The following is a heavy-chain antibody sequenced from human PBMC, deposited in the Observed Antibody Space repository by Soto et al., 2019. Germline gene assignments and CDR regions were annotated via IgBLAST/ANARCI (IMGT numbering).Heavy chain of an antibody. CDR1: GGSISSYY. D-gene: IGHD2-8*01. CDR3: ASQFLYCTNGVCGGMDV. CDR2: IYYSGST. J-gene: IGHJ6*02. V-gene: IGHV4-59*01. Sequence: LXLTCTVSGGSISSYYGSWIRQPPGKGLEWIGYIYYSGSTNYNPSLKSRVTISVDTSKNQFSLKLSSVTAADTAVYYCASQFLYCTNGVCGGMDVWGQGTTVTVSS.